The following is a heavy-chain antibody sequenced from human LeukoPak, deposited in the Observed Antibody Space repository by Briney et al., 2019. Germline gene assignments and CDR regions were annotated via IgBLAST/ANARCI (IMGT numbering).Heavy chain of an antibody. CDR1: GYTFTSYG. CDR2: ISAYNGNT. V-gene: IGHV1-18*01. J-gene: IGHJ4*02. CDR3: ARGYCSSTSCYMGYYFDY. Sequence: GASVKVSCKASGYTFTSYGISWVRQAPGQGLEWMGWISAYNGNTNYAQKLQGRVTMTTDTSTSTAYMELRSLRSDDAAVYYCARGYCSSTSCYMGYYFDYWGQGTLVTVSS. D-gene: IGHD2-2*02.